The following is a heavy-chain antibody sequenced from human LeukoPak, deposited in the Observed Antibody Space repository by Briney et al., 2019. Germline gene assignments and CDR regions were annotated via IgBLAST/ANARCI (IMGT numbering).Heavy chain of an antibody. D-gene: IGHD4-17*01. J-gene: IGHJ4*02. Sequence: GGSLTLSCAASGFTLSDYSMNWVRQAPGKGLEWVSTISSDPNYIYYGASVKGRFTISRDNVENSLFLEMNSLRAEDTAIYYCATGLRYGVVLETHDRGNYWGQGTLVVVSS. CDR3: ATGLRYGVVLETHDRGNY. CDR2: ISSDPNYI. V-gene: IGHV3-21*01. CDR1: GFTLSDYS.